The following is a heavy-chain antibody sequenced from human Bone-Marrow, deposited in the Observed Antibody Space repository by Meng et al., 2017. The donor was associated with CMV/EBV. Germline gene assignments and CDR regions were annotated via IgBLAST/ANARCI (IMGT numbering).Heavy chain of an antibody. Sequence: GETLKFSCAASGFTFSSYSMNWVRQAPGKGLEWVSSISSSSSYIYYADSVKGRFTISRDNAKNSLYLQMNSLRDEDTAVYYCARGTARYFVVVVAATPVSAFDIWGQGTMVTVSS. V-gene: IGHV3-21*01. J-gene: IGHJ3*02. D-gene: IGHD2-15*01. CDR3: ARGTARYFVVVVAATPVSAFDI. CDR2: ISSSSSYI. CDR1: GFTFSSYS.